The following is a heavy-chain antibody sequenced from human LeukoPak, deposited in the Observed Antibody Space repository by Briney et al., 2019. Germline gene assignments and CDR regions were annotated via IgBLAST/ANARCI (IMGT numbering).Heavy chain of an antibody. Sequence: PSETLSLTCIVSGGSIRSYYWSWIRQPPGKGLEWIGYIYYSGTTNYNPSLKSRVTISVDTFKNQFSLKLSSVTAADTAVYFCARSPLAAAGTINFDYWGQGTLVTVSS. V-gene: IGHV4-59*01. CDR3: ARSPLAAAGTINFDY. CDR1: GGSIRSYY. D-gene: IGHD6-13*01. CDR2: IYYSGTT. J-gene: IGHJ4*02.